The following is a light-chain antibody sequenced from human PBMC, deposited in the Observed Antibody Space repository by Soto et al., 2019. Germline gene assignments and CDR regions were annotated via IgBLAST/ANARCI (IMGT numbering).Light chain of an antibody. J-gene: IGLJ1*01. Sequence: QSVLTQPPSVSAAPGQKVTISCSGSSSNIRNNYVSWYQQLPGTAPKLFIYDNNKRPSGIPDRFSGSKSGTSATLGITGLQTGDEADYYCGTWDSSLSAYVFGTGTKLTVL. CDR3: GTWDSSLSAYV. CDR1: SSNIRNNY. V-gene: IGLV1-51*01. CDR2: DNN.